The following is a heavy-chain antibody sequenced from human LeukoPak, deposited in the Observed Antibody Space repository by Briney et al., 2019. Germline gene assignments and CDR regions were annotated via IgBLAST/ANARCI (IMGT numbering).Heavy chain of an antibody. J-gene: IGHJ3*02. CDR3: ATFWSGYYSGSAFDI. Sequence: ASVKVSCKASGGTFSSYAISLVRQAPGQGLEWMGGIIPIFGTANYAQKFQGRVTITADESTSTAYMELSSLRSEDTAVYYCATFWSGYYSGSAFDIWGQGTMVTVSS. CDR1: GGTFSSYA. D-gene: IGHD3-3*01. CDR2: IIPIFGTA. V-gene: IGHV1-69*13.